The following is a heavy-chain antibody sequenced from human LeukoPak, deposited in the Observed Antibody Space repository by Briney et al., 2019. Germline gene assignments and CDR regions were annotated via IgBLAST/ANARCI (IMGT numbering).Heavy chain of an antibody. CDR2: ISYTGTYI. Sequence: GGSLRLSCAASGFTFSSYWMSWVRQAPGKGLEWVSSISYTGTYIYHADSVKGRFTISRDNAQNSLYLQMNSLRVEDTAVYYCVRDRGSYRPIDYWGQGTLVTVSS. V-gene: IGHV3-21*04. J-gene: IGHJ4*02. D-gene: IGHD1-26*01. CDR3: VRDRGSYRPIDY. CDR1: GFTFSSYW.